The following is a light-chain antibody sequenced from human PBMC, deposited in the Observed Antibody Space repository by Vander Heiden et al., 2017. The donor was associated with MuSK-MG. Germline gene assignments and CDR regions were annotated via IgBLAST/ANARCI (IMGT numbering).Light chain of an antibody. Sequence: AIRMTQSPSSFSASTGDRVTITCRASQGISSYLAWYKQKPGKAPKLLIYAASTWQSGVPSRFSGSGYGKDFTLTISCRQSEDFASYYCQQHESYPLWTFGQGTKVEIK. CDR1: QGISSY. CDR3: QQHESYPLWT. CDR2: AAS. V-gene: IGKV1-8*01. J-gene: IGKJ1*01.